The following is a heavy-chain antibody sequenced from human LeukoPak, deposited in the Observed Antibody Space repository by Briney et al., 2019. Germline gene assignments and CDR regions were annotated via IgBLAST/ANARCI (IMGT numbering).Heavy chain of an antibody. CDR2: IYPGDSDT. D-gene: IGHD2-15*01. CDR1: GYSFTNHW. J-gene: IGHJ4*02. CDR3: ARGSGYLDY. V-gene: IGHV5-51*01. Sequence: GESQKISCKGSGYSFTNHWIAWVRQMSGKGLELMGIIYPGDSDTKYSPSFQGQVTISVDKSISTAYVQWSSLKASDTAMYYCARGSGYLDYWGQGTLVTVSS.